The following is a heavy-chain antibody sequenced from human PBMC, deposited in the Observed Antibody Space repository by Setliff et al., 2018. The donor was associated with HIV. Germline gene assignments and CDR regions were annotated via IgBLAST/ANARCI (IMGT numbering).Heavy chain of an antibody. D-gene: IGHD5-18*01. CDR2: IYYDGDA. V-gene: IGHV4-59*01. Sequence: SETLSLTCTISGGSISYYYWSWIRQPPGRGLEWIGSIYYDGDATYNPSLKSRATMSVDFSTEFSLKLRSVSAADTAIYFCARARRYGYSNDYMDVWGKGTTVTVSS. J-gene: IGHJ6*03. CDR3: ARARRYGYSNDYMDV. CDR1: GGSISYYY.